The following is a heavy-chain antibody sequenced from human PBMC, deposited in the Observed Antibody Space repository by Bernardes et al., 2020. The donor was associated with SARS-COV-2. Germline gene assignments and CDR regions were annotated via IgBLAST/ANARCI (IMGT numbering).Heavy chain of an antibody. Sequence: PLRLSCAASGFTFNTYGMHWVRRAPGKGLEWVAVIWYDGSTKYYADSVKGRFTISRDNSKNTLYLQMDSLRAEDTAVYYCVRRFCAVSSACGNFYGMGVWGQGTTVTVSS. CDR2: IWYDGSTK. CDR3: VRRFCAVSSACGNFYGMGV. CDR1: GFTFNTYG. V-gene: IGHV3-33*01. J-gene: IGHJ6*02. D-gene: IGHD3-16*01.